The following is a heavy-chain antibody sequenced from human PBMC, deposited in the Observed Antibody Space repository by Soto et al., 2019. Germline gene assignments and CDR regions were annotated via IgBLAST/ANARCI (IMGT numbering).Heavy chain of an antibody. D-gene: IGHD1-26*01. CDR1: GYTFSNYG. J-gene: IGHJ4*02. V-gene: IGHV1-18*01. CDR2: NSAYNGNV. CDR3: ARDARSYSWSYYYVH. Sequence: GASVKVSCNASGYTFSNYGITWVRQAPGQGLEWIGWNSAYNGNVNYVQKLQGRLTMTTDTSTSTAYMELMSLRSDDTAVYYCARDARSYSWSYYYVHWGQGTLVTVSS.